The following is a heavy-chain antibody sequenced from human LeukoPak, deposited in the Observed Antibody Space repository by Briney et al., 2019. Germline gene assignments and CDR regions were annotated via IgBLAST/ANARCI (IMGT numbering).Heavy chain of an antibody. CDR2: ITNDGGST. V-gene: IGHV3-64D*06. D-gene: IGHD6-19*01. Sequence: PGGSLRLSCSASGFTFSSSPMHWVRQAPGKGLEYVSAITNDGGSTYSADSVRGRFTISRDNSKNTLYLQMSSPRADDTAVYYCVKPQYSSGWLGYWGQGTLVTVSP. CDR3: VKPQYSSGWLGY. J-gene: IGHJ4*02. CDR1: GFTFSSSP.